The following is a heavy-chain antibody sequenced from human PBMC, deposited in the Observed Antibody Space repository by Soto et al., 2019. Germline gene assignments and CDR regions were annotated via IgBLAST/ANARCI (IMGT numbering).Heavy chain of an antibody. J-gene: IGHJ3*02. CDR1: GYTLTELS. Sequence: ASVKVSCKVSGYTLTELSMHWVRQAPGKGLEWMGGFDPEDGNTNYAQKFQERVTITRDMSTSTAYMELSSLRSEDTAVYYCAADSSGHSSDAFDIWRQRTMVTVPS. CDR3: AADSSGHSSDAFDI. D-gene: IGHD3-22*01. CDR2: FDPEDGNT. V-gene: IGHV1-24*01.